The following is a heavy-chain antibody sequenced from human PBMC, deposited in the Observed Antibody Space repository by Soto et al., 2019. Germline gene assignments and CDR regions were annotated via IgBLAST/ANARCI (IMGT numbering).Heavy chain of an antibody. V-gene: IGHV4-59*01. D-gene: IGHD3-10*01. CDR1: GGSISSYY. J-gene: IGHJ6*03. CDR3: ARYYGSGSLAYYYYYMDV. CDR2: IYYSGST. Sequence: PSETLSLTCTVSGGSISSYYWSWIRQPPGKGLEWIGYIYYSGSTNYNPSLKSRVTISVDTSKNQFSLKLSSVTAADTAVYYCARYYGSGSLAYYYYYMDVWGKGTTVTVSS.